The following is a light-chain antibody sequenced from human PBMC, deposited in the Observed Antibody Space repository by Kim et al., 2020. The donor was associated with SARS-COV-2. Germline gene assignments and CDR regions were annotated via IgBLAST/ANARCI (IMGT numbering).Light chain of an antibody. CDR3: AAWDDRVSGRV. V-gene: IGLV1-47*01. Sequence: GQRVTLSCSGGSSNIGRNYVYWYQQLPGRAPKVLIYRSDERPSGVPDRFSGSKSGTSAYLAISGLRFEDEADYYCAAWDDRVSGRVFGGGTKLTVL. CDR1: SSNIGRNY. J-gene: IGLJ3*02. CDR2: RSD.